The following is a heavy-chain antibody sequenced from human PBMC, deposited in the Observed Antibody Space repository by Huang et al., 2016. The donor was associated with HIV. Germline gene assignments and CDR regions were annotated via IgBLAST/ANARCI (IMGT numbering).Heavy chain of an antibody. Sequence: EVELVESGGGLVKPGGSLRLSCAASGFAFSSYGMNWVRQAPGKGREWVAFSGRDSSYIYYADAVKGRGTISRDNAKSSIYLQLDSLRAEDTAVYYCAYQQWLVGGLNHWGQGTLVVVSS. J-gene: IGHJ5*02. V-gene: IGHV3-21*02. D-gene: IGHD6-19*01. CDR3: AYQQWLVGGLNH. CDR2: SGRDSSYI. CDR1: GFAFSSYG.